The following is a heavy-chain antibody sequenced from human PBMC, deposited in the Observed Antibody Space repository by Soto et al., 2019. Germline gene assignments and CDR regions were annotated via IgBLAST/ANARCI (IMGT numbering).Heavy chain of an antibody. CDR1: GFSLSTSGVG. Sequence: QITLKESGPTLVKPTQTLTLTCTFSGFSLSTSGVGVGWIRQPPGKALEWLAFFYWDDDKRYSPSLKSRVTTPXXXSXXKVLLTMSNMDPVDTATYYRGRTSVNWGSRGLVDYWGQGTLVTVAS. CDR2: FYWDDDK. CDR3: GRTSVNWGSRGLVDY. J-gene: IGHJ4*02. D-gene: IGHD7-27*01. V-gene: IGHV2-5*02.